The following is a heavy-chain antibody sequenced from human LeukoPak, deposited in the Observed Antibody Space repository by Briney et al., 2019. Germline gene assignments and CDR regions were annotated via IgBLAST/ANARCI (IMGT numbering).Heavy chain of an antibody. V-gene: IGHV3-49*04. Sequence: GGSLRLSCAASGFTVSSNYVSWVRQAPGMGLEWVGFIRTKAYGGTTEYAASVKGRFTISRDGSKSIAYLQMNSLKTEDTAVYYCTRTYYDSSGYLFDYWGQGTLVTVSS. J-gene: IGHJ4*02. CDR2: IRTKAYGGTT. CDR1: GFTVSSNY. CDR3: TRTYYDSSGYLFDY. D-gene: IGHD3-22*01.